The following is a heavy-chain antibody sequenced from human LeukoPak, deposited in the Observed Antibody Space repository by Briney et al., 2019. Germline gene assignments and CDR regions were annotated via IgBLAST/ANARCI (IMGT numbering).Heavy chain of an antibody. Sequence: GGSLRLSCAVSGFTVTDNYMSWVRQAPGKGLQWVSVIYPDGRTYYADSVKGRFTISRDNFKNTVFLRMNSLRAEDTAVYYCAKVVLLLTASDAFDFWGQGTKVTVSS. CDR3: AKVVLLLTASDAFDF. D-gene: IGHD2-21*02. CDR1: GFTVTDNY. J-gene: IGHJ3*01. V-gene: IGHV3-53*01. CDR2: IYPDGRT.